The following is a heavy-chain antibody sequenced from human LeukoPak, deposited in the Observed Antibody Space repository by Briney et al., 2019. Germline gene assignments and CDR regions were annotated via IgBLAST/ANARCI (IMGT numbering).Heavy chain of an antibody. CDR1: GFTFSSYW. Sequence: PAGSLRLSCVASGFTFSSYWMHWVRQAPGKGLVWVSRINGDGSSTTYADSVKGRFTISRDNAKNTLYLQMNSLRAEDTAVYYCASTSLVTAIDYWGQGTLVTVSS. J-gene: IGHJ4*02. V-gene: IGHV3-74*01. CDR3: ASTSLVTAIDY. D-gene: IGHD4-23*01. CDR2: INGDGSST.